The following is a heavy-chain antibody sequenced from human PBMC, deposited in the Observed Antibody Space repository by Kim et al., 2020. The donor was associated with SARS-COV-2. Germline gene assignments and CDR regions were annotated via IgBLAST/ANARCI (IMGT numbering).Heavy chain of an antibody. CDR2: INTSGST. Sequence: SETLSLTCTVSGGTISSYYWSWIRQPAGKGLEWIGRINTSGSTNYNPSLKSRFNISVDTSKNQFSLKLSSVTAADAAVYYCARGLEWDAFDIWGQGTMVAVSS. D-gene: IGHD3-3*01. V-gene: IGHV4-4*07. CDR1: GGTISSYY. CDR3: ARGLEWDAFDI. J-gene: IGHJ3*02.